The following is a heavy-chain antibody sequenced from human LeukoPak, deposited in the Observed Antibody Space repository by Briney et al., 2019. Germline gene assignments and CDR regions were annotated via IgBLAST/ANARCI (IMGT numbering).Heavy chain of an antibody. D-gene: IGHD6-19*01. CDR2: ISVYNGNT. V-gene: IGHV1-18*04. CDR3: ARGYSRYSSRLRWYY. CDR1: GYTFTIYG. Sequence: AAGKVSFKGSGYTFTIYGISWVRQAPGQGRGGMGWISVYNGNTNYSQKLQGRVTTTTHTSTSTAYMELRSLRSDDTAVYYCARGYSRYSSRLRWYYWGQGTLVTVSS. J-gene: IGHJ4*02.